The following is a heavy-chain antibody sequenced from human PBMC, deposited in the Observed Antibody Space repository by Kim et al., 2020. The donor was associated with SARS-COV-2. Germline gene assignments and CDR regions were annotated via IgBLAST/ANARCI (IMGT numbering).Heavy chain of an antibody. CDR2: SYI. Sequence: SYIYYADSVKGRFTISRDNAKNSLYLQMNSLRAEDTAVYYCARDVSSSGYWGQGTLVTVSS. D-gene: IGHD6-6*01. CDR3: ARDVSSSGY. V-gene: IGHV3-21*01. J-gene: IGHJ4*02.